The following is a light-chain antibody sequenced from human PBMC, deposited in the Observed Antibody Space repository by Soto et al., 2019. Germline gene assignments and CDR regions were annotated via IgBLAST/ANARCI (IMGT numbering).Light chain of an antibody. CDR1: SSDVGSYNR. CDR3: SSYTSSGTWV. Sequence: QSALTQPPSVSGSPGQSVTISCTGTSSDVGSYNRVSWYQQPPGTAPKLMICQVSNRPSGVPDRFSGSKSGNTASLTISGLQAEDEADYYCSSYTSSGTWVFGGGTTVTVL. CDR2: QVS. J-gene: IGLJ3*02. V-gene: IGLV2-18*02.